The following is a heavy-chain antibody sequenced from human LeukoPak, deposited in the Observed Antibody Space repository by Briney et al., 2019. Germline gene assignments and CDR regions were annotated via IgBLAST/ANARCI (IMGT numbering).Heavy chain of an antibody. CDR3: ATTYWLPHYYYYMDV. D-gene: IGHD3-9*01. Sequence: GGSLRLSCAASGFTFSTYEMNWVRQAPGKGLEWVSYIRSSGSNEYYADSVKGRFTISRDNAKNTLYLQMNSLRAEDTAVYYCATTYWLPHYYYYMDVWGKGTTVTVSS. CDR2: IRSSGSNE. V-gene: IGHV3-48*03. CDR1: GFTFSTYE. J-gene: IGHJ6*03.